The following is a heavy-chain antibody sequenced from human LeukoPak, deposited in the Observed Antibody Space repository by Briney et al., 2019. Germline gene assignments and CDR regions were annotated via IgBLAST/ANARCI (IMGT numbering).Heavy chain of an antibody. CDR2: MNPNSGNT. CDR1: GYTFTSYD. D-gene: IGHD3-16*01. V-gene: IGHV1-8*01. J-gene: IGHJ1*01. Sequence: GASVKVSCKASGYTFTSYDINWVRQATGQGLEWMGWMNPNSGNTGYAQKFQGRGTITKNTSISTAYMELSSLGSEVTAVYYCARGLLAGEQPPSRHWGQGTLVTVSS. CDR3: ARGLLAGEQPPSRH.